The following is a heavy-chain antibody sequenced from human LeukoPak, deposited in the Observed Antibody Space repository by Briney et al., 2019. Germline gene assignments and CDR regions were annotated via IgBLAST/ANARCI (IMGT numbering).Heavy chain of an antibody. D-gene: IGHD3-3*01. CDR3: ARGGPEWPLDY. Sequence: GRSLRLSCAASGFSFNTYGMLWVRQAPGKGLECVAVIWYDGSNTYYADSVKGRFTISRDNSKNTLCLQMNSLRAEDTAVYYCARGGPEWPLDYWGQGTLVTVSS. J-gene: IGHJ4*02. CDR2: IWYDGSNT. V-gene: IGHV3-33*01. CDR1: GFSFNTYG.